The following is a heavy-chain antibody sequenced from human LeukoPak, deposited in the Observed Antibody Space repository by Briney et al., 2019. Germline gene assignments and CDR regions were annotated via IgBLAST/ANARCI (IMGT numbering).Heavy chain of an antibody. CDR2: ISGSGGST. V-gene: IGHV3-23*01. J-gene: IGHJ4*02. CDR1: GFTFSSYV. D-gene: IGHD3-22*01. Sequence: TGGSLRLSCAASGFTFSSYVMSWVRQAPGEGLEWVSAISGSGGSTYYADSVKGRFTISRDNSKNTLYMQMNSLRAEDTAVYYCAKSHDSSGSDYWGQGTLVTVSS. CDR3: AKSHDSSGSDY.